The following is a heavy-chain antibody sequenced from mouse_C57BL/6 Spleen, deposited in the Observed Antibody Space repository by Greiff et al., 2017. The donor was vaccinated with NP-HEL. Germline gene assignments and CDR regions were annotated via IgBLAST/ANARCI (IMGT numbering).Heavy chain of an antibody. CDR3: AREGWLLPFAY. V-gene: IGHV1-82*01. J-gene: IGHJ3*01. CDR1: GYAFSSSW. CDR2: IYPGDGDI. Sequence: QVQLQQSGPELVKPGASVKISCKASGYAFSSSWMNWVKQRPGKGLEWIGRIYPGDGDINYNGKFKGKATLTADKSSSTAYMQLSSLTSEDSAVYFCAREGWLLPFAYWGQGTLVTVSA. D-gene: IGHD2-3*01.